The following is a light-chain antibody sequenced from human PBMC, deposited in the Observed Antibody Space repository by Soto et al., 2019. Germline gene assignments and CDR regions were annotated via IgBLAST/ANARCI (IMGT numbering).Light chain of an antibody. V-gene: IGKV1-5*01. CDR1: QSIGTW. CDR2: DGS. CDR3: QHSNSYLWT. Sequence: DIQMTQSPSTLSASVGDRVTITCRASQSIGTWVAWYQQKSGKAPKLLIFDGSSLETGVPSRFSGGGSGTQFTLTISSLQPGDFATYYCQHSNSYLWTFGPGTKVDIK. J-gene: IGKJ1*01.